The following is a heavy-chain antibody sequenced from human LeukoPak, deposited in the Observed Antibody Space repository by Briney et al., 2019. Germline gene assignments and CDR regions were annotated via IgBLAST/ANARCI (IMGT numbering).Heavy chain of an antibody. D-gene: IGHD3-22*01. V-gene: IGHV3-43*01. CDR2: ISWDGGST. CDR3: AKDMYYYDSSGYFNDAFDI. Sequence: GGSLRLSCAASGFTFDDYAMHWVRQAPGKGLEWVSLISWDGGSTYYADSVKGRFTISRDNSKNSLYLQMNSLRTEDTALYYCAKDMYYYDSSGYFNDAFDIWGQGTMVTVSS. CDR1: GFTFDDYA. J-gene: IGHJ3*02.